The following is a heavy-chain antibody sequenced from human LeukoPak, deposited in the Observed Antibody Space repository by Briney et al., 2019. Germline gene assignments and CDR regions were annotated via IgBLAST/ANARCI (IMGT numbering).Heavy chain of an antibody. J-gene: IGHJ4*02. CDR2: IRSKAYGGTT. Sequence: GGSLRLSCTASGFTFGDYAMSWFRRAPGKGLEWVGFIRSKAYGGTTEYAASVKGRFTISRDNAKNSLYLQMNSLRAEDTAVYYCASGYSSGWFKLDYWGQGTLVTVSS. CDR1: GFTFGDYA. CDR3: ASGYSSGWFKLDY. V-gene: IGHV3-49*03. D-gene: IGHD6-19*01.